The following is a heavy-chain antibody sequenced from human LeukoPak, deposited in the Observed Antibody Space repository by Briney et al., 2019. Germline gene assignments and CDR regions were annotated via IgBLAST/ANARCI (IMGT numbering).Heavy chain of an antibody. Sequence: GGSLRLSCAASGFTFSSYSMNWVRQAPGKGLEWVSSISSSSSYIYYADSVKGRFTISRDNAKNSLYLQMNSLRAEDTAVYYCARGVHCTNGVCHSYYYYYMDVWGKGTTVTVSS. J-gene: IGHJ6*03. D-gene: IGHD2-8*01. V-gene: IGHV3-21*01. CDR3: ARGVHCTNGVCHSYYYYYMDV. CDR2: ISSSSSYI. CDR1: GFTFSSYS.